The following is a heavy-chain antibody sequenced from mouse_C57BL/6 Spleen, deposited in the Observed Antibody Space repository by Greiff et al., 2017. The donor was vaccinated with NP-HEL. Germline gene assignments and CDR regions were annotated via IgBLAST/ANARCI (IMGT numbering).Heavy chain of an antibody. J-gene: IGHJ1*03. V-gene: IGHV5-16*01. D-gene: IGHD2-13*01. CDR3: ARAGDNWYFDV. CDR2: INYDGSST. Sequence: EVQLQESEGGLVQPGSSMKLSCTASGFTFSDYYMAWVRQVPEKGLEWVANINYDGSSTYYLDSLKSRFIISRDNAKNILYLQMSSLKSEDTATYYCARAGDNWYFDVWGTGTTVTVSS. CDR1: GFTFSDYY.